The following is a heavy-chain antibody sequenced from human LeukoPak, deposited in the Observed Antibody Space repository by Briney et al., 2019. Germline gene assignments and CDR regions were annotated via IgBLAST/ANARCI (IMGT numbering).Heavy chain of an antibody. Sequence: PGGSLRLSCVASGFNFRTYGMHWLRQAPGKGLEWVAVITFDERNKYYVDSVKGRFTISRDNSKSTLYLQMNSLRAGDAAVYYCAKAPVTTCSGAYCYPFDYWSQGTLVTVSS. J-gene: IGHJ4*02. CDR2: ITFDERNK. V-gene: IGHV3-30*18. D-gene: IGHD2-15*01. CDR3: AKAPVTTCSGAYCYPFDY. CDR1: GFNFRTYG.